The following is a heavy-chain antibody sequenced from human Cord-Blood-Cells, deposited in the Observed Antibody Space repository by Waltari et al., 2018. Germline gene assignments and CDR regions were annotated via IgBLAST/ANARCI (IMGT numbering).Heavy chain of an antibody. V-gene: IGHV1-18*01. CDR1: GYTFTSYG. CDR2: ISAYNGNT. CDR3: ARDPVPNSSSWYWANY. J-gene: IGHJ4*02. D-gene: IGHD6-13*01. Sequence: QVQLVQSGAEVKKPGASVKVSCKASGYTFTSYGISWVRQAPGQGLEWMGWISAYNGNTNYAQKLQGRVTMTTDTSTCTAYMELRSLRSDDTAVYYCARDPVPNSSSWYWANYWGQGTLVTVSS.